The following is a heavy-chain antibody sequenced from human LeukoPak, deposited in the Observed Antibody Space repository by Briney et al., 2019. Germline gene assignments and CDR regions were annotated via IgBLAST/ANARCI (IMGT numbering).Heavy chain of an antibody. J-gene: IGHJ6*03. CDR2: IIPIFGTA. CDR3: ARAHRARIAVAGKGYYYYYMDV. D-gene: IGHD6-19*01. V-gene: IGHV1-69*06. CDR1: GYTFTSYY. Sequence: ASVKVSCKASGYTFTSYYIHWVRQAPGQGLEWMGGIIPIFGTANYAQKFQGRVTITADKSRSTAHMELSSLRSEDTAVYYCARAHRARIAVAGKGYYYYYMDVWGKGTTVTVSS.